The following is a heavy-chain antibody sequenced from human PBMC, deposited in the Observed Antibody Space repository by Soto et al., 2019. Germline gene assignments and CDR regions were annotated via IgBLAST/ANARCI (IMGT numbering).Heavy chain of an antibody. CDR3: ARVTPSLTLNSWFDP. D-gene: IGHD7-27*01. CDR2: IIPIFGTA. V-gene: IGHV1-69*06. Sequence: ASLKVSCKASGGTFSSYAISWVRQAPGQGLEWMGGIIPIFGTANYAQKFQGRVTITADKSTSTAYMGLSSLRSEDTAVYYCARVTPSLTLNSWFDPWGQGTLVTVSS. CDR1: GGTFSSYA. J-gene: IGHJ5*02.